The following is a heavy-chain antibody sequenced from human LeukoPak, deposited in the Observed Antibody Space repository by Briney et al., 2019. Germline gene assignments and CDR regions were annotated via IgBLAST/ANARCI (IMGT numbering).Heavy chain of an antibody. CDR2: INPNSGGT. Sequence: ASVKVSCKASGYTFTAYYMHWVRQAPGQGLEWMGWINPNSGGTNYAQKFQGRVTITADESTSTAYMELSSLRSEDTAVYYCARSAGGYSGDDYVPGYYYYGMDVWGQGTTVPVSS. D-gene: IGHD5-12*01. J-gene: IGHJ6*02. V-gene: IGHV1-2*02. CDR1: GYTFTAYY. CDR3: ARSAGGYSGDDYVPGYYYYGMDV.